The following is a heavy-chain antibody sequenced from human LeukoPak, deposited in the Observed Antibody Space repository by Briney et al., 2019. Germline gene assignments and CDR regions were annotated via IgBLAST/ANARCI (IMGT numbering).Heavy chain of an antibody. CDR1: GGSISSYY. CDR2: IYYSGST. J-gene: IGHJ4*02. CDR3: ARAQDTATLFDY. D-gene: IGHD5-18*01. Sequence: PSETLSLTCTVSGGSISSYYWSWLRQPPGKGLEWIGYIYYSGSTNYNPSLKSRVTISVDTSKNQFSLKLSSVTAADTAVYYCARAQDTATLFDYWGQGALVTVSS. V-gene: IGHV4-59*01.